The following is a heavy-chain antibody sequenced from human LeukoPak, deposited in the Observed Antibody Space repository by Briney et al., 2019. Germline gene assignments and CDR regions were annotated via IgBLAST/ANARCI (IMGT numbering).Heavy chain of an antibody. CDR3: ARDKYPGIAVAGWYFDL. Sequence: PSQTLSLTCTVSGGSISSGGYYWSWIRQPPGKGLEWIGYIYHSGSTYYNPSLKSRVTISVDRSKNQFSLKLSSVTAADTAVYYCARDKYPGIAVAGWYFDLWGRGTLVTVSS. D-gene: IGHD6-19*01. V-gene: IGHV4-30-2*01. CDR2: IYHSGST. J-gene: IGHJ2*01. CDR1: GGSISSGGYY.